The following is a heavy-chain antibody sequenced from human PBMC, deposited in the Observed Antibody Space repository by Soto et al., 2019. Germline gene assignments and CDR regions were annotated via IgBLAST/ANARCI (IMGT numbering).Heavy chain of an antibody. Sequence: QVQLVESGGVVVQPGRSLRLSCAASGFTFSDYAIHWVRQAPGEGLEWVAVISNDGTKKFYADSVKGRFTISRDNSRKTLYLQMNSLRAEDTALYYCAMHRWEPGPPDYWGQGTLVTVSS. CDR2: ISNDGTKK. CDR3: AMHRWEPGPPDY. V-gene: IGHV3-30*04. J-gene: IGHJ4*02. D-gene: IGHD1-26*01. CDR1: GFTFSDYA.